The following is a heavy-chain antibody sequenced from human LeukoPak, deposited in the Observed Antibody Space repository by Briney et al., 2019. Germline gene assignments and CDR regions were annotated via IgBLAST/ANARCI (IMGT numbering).Heavy chain of an antibody. CDR3: ASGSLTIFGVLIPKYYFDY. Sequence: PGGSLRLSCAASGFTFSSYAMPWVRQAPGKGLEWVAVISYDGSNKYYADSVRGRFTISRDNSKNTLYLQMNSLRAEDTAVYYCASGSLTIFGVLIPKYYFDYWGQGTLVTVSS. D-gene: IGHD3-3*01. CDR2: ISYDGSNK. V-gene: IGHV3-30-3*01. CDR1: GFTFSSYA. J-gene: IGHJ4*02.